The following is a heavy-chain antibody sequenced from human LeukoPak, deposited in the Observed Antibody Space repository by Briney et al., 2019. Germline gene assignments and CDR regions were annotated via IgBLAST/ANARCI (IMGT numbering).Heavy chain of an antibody. CDR3: ARFITQGDYFDY. Sequence: AGGSLRLSCAASGFTFSSYAMHWVRQAPGKGLEYVSAISSNGGSTYYANSVKGRFTISRDNSKNTLYLQMGSLRAEDMAVYYCARFITQGDYFDYWGQGTLVTVSS. CDR2: ISSNGGST. CDR1: GFTFSSYA. V-gene: IGHV3-64*01. J-gene: IGHJ4*02. D-gene: IGHD3-10*01.